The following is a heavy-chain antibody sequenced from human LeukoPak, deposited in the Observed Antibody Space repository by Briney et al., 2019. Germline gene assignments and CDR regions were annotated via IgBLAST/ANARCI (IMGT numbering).Heavy chain of an antibody. V-gene: IGHV3-9*01. CDR1: GFTFDDYA. CDR3: VKDIQSVTYWNFAL. Sequence: PGGSLRLSCAVSGFTFDDYAMHWVRQAPGKGLEWVSGISWNSGSIGYADSVKGRFTISRDNAKNSLYLQMKSLRAEDTAFYYCVKDIQSVTYWNFALWGRGTLVTVSS. D-gene: IGHD2-21*01. J-gene: IGHJ2*01. CDR2: ISWNSGSI.